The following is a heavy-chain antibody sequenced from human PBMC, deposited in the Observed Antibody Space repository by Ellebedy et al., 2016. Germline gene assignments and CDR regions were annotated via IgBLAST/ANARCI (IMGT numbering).Heavy chain of an antibody. Sequence: GGSLRLXCAASGFTFDDYAMHWVRQAPGKGLEWVSGISWNSGSIGYADSVKGRFTISRDNAKNSLYLQMNSLRAEDTALYYCAKDRSIRAYCGGDCYSAFDYWGQGTLVTVSS. J-gene: IGHJ4*02. CDR2: ISWNSGSI. CDR1: GFTFDDYA. V-gene: IGHV3-9*01. CDR3: AKDRSIRAYCGGDCYSAFDY. D-gene: IGHD2-21*02.